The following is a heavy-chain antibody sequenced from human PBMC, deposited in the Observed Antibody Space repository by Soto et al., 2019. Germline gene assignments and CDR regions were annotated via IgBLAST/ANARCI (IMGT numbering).Heavy chain of an antibody. D-gene: IGHD3-22*01. Sequence: GASVKVSCKASGGTFSSYAISWVRQAPGQGLEWMGGIIPIFGTANYAQKFQGRVTITADESTSTAYMELSSLRSEDTAVYYCARAREYYYDSSGYYGLAYWGQGTLVTVSS. J-gene: IGHJ4*02. CDR3: ARAREYYYDSSGYYGLAY. CDR2: IIPIFGTA. V-gene: IGHV1-69*13. CDR1: GGTFSSYA.